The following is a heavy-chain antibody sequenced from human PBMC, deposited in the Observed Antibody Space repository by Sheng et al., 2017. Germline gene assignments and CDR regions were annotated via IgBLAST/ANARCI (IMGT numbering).Heavy chain of an antibody. J-gene: IGHJ4*02. Sequence: QVHLVQSGAAVKEPGASVRVSCRASGYPFTGYYFHWVRQAPGQGLEWMGWFNPNSGGAHLAQKFQGRVTITRDTSISTAYMELSRLRSDDTAVYYCARSGYTSAADFDYWGQGTLVT. D-gene: IGHD5-18*01. CDR2: FNPNSGGA. CDR3: ARSGYTSAADFDY. V-gene: IGHV1-2*02. CDR1: GYPFTGYY.